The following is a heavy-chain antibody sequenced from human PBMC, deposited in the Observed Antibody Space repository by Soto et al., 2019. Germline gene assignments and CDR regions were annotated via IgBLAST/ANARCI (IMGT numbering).Heavy chain of an antibody. CDR2: INPNSGGT. CDR3: ARDSSYCSGGSCYSDGMDV. D-gene: IGHD2-15*01. J-gene: IGHJ6*02. V-gene: IGHV1-2*04. Sequence: ASVKVSCKASGYTFTSYYMHWVRQAPGQGLEWMGWINPNSGGTNYAQKFQGWVTMTRDTSISTAYMELSRLRSDDTAVYYCARDSSYCSGGSCYSDGMDVWGQGTTVTVS. CDR1: GYTFTSYY.